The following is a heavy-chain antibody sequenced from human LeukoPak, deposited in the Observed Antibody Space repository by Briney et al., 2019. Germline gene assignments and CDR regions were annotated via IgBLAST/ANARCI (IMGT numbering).Heavy chain of an antibody. CDR2: FDPEDGET. CDR1: GYTLTELS. Sequence: ASVKVSCKVSGYTLTELSMHWVRQAPGKGLGWMGGFDPEDGETIYAQKFQGRVTMTEDTSTDTAYMELSSLRSEDTAVYYCATFGVVAATFDYWGQGTLVTVSS. D-gene: IGHD2-15*01. V-gene: IGHV1-24*01. J-gene: IGHJ4*02. CDR3: ATFGVVAATFDY.